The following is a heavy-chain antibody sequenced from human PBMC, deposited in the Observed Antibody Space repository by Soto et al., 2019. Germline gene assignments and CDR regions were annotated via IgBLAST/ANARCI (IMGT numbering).Heavy chain of an antibody. J-gene: IGHJ3*01. D-gene: IGHD3-10*01. CDR3: ARLPGVRGVFDGFNV. Sequence: LKISCKGSGYSFAGYWIGWVRQMPGKGLDWMGVIYPGDSDTRYSPSFHGQVTISADKSISTAYLQWSSLKASDTAMYFCARLPGVRGVFDGFNVWGQGTMVTVSS. V-gene: IGHV5-51*01. CDR2: IYPGDSDT. CDR1: GYSFAGYW.